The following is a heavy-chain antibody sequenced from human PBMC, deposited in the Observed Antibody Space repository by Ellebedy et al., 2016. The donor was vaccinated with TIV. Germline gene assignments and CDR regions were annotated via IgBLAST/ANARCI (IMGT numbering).Heavy chain of an antibody. Sequence: SETLSLTCAVYGGSFSGYYWSWIRQPPGKGLEWIGEINHSGSTNYNPSLKSRVTISVDTSKNQFSLKLSSVTAADTAVYYCARVKLPRSSYSGSYSPIDYWGQGTLVTVSS. CDR2: INHSGST. J-gene: IGHJ4*02. D-gene: IGHD1-26*01. CDR1: GGSFSGYY. V-gene: IGHV4-34*01. CDR3: ARVKLPRSSYSGSYSPIDY.